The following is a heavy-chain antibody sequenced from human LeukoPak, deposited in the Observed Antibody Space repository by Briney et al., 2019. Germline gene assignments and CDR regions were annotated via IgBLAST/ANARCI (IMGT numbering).Heavy chain of an antibody. CDR1: GFSISSYY. D-gene: IGHD2-21*02. CDR2: IYTSGST. V-gene: IGHV4-4*07. CDR3: ARDIPPYCGGDCSTPGYWYFDL. Sequence: SETLSLTCTVSGFSISSYYWSWIPPPPGKGLEWIVRIYTSGSTNYNPSLKSRVTMSVDTSKNQFSLKLSSVTAADTAVYYCARDIPPYCGGDCSTPGYWYFDLWGRGTLVTVSS. J-gene: IGHJ2*01.